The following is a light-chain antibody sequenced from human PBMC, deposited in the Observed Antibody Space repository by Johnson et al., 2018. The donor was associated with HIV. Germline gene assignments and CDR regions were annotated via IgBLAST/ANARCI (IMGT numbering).Light chain of an antibody. CDR1: SSNIGNNF. Sequence: QSVLTQPPSVSAAPGQKVTISCSGSSSNIGNNFVSWYQHLPGTTPKLLIYENNKRPSGIPDRFSGSKSGTSATLGIAGLQTGDEADSYCGTWDNSLSTGAVFGTGTKVTFL. CDR3: GTWDNSLSTGAV. J-gene: IGLJ1*01. V-gene: IGLV1-51*01. CDR2: ENN.